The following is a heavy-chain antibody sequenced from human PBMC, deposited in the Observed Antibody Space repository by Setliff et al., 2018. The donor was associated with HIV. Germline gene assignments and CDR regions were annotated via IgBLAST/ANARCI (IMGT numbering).Heavy chain of an antibody. V-gene: IGHV7-4-1*02. J-gene: IGHJ3*02. CDR2: INTYTANP. D-gene: IGHD3-10*01. Sequence: FGYTFTSYALNWVRQAPGQGLEWMGWINTYTANPMYAQGFTGRFVFSLDTSVRTAYLQISSLKAEDTALYYCARDRGVRGANDAFNIWGLGTMVTVSS. CDR1: GYTFTSYA. CDR3: ARDRGVRGANDAFNI.